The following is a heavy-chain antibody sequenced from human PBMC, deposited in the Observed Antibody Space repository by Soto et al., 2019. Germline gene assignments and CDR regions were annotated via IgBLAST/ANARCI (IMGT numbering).Heavy chain of an antibody. CDR1: GYSFTSYW. V-gene: IGHV5-51*01. CDR2: IYPGDSDT. D-gene: IGHD3-3*01. Sequence: LKISCKGSGYSFTSYWIGWVRQMPGKGLEWMGIIYPGDSDTRYSPSFQGQVTISADKSISTAYLQWSSLKASDTAMYYCAITDVLRFLEWLSQPYYYYGMDVWGQGTTVTVSS. CDR3: AITDVLRFLEWLSQPYYYYGMDV. J-gene: IGHJ6*02.